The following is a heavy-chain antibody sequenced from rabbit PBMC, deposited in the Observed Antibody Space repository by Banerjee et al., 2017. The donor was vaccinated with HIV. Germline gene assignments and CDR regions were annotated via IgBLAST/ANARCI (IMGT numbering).Heavy chain of an antibody. D-gene: IGHD8-1*01. CDR1: GIDFSSYG. CDR2: INADSSGIT. J-gene: IGHJ4*01. V-gene: IGHV1S45*01. Sequence: QQQLEESGGGLVKPEGSLTLSCKASGIDFSSYGISWVRQAPGKGLEWIACINADSSGITYYASWAKGRFTISKTSSTTVTLQMTSLTAADTATYFCARLYGGSSWIWDLWGQGTLVTVS. CDR3: ARLYGGSSWIWDL.